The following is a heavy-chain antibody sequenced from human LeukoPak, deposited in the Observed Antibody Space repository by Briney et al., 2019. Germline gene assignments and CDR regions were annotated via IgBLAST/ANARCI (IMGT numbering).Heavy chain of an antibody. D-gene: IGHD3-22*01. Sequence: SETLSLTCAVSGGSISSNSYYWGWIRQPPGKGLEWIGSVYHSGSTHYNSSLKSRVTISVDTSKNQFSLKLSSVTAADTAMYYCARVYYSDSSAHWFDPWGQGTLVTVSS. CDR2: VYHSGST. CDR1: GGSISSNSYY. V-gene: IGHV4-39*07. CDR3: ARVYYSDSSAHWFDP. J-gene: IGHJ5*02.